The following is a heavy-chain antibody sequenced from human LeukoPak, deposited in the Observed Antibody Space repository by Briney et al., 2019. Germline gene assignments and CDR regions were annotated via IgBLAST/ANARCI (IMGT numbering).Heavy chain of an antibody. CDR2: ISTSSNI. D-gene: IGHD4-23*01. Sequence: PGGSLRLSCAASGFTFTDYTINWVRQAPGKGLEWASSISTSSNIYYADSVEGRFTVSRDNAKNSVYLQTNSLRAEDTAVYYCARDRSYVGFDYWGQGTLVTVSS. CDR3: ARDRSYVGFDY. V-gene: IGHV3-69-1*01. J-gene: IGHJ4*02. CDR1: GFTFTDYT.